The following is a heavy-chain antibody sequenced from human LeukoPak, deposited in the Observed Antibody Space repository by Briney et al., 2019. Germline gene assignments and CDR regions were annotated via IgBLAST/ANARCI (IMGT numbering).Heavy chain of an antibody. V-gene: IGHV3-23*01. CDR3: AKRTTYGGYSPFDY. J-gene: IGHJ4*02. Sequence: PGGSLRLSCAASGFTFSSYAMNWVRQAPGKGLEWVSSITGSGGDTFYADSVKGRFTISRDNSKNTLYLQMNSLRAEDTAVYYCAKRTTYGGYSPFDYWGQGTLVTVSS. D-gene: IGHD2-21*01. CDR1: GFTFSSYA. CDR2: ITGSGGDT.